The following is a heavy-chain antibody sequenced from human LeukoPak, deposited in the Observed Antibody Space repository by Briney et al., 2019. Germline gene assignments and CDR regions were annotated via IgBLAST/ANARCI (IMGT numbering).Heavy chain of an antibody. CDR1: GGTFSSYA. CDR2: IIPILGIA. CDR3: VSSGPDDAFDI. V-gene: IGHV1-69*04. Sequence: GASVKVSCKASGGTFSSYAISWVRQAPGQGLEWMGRIIPILGIANYAQKFQGRVTITADKSTSTAYMELSSLRSEDTAVYYCVSSGPDDAFDIWGQGTMVTVSS. J-gene: IGHJ3*02.